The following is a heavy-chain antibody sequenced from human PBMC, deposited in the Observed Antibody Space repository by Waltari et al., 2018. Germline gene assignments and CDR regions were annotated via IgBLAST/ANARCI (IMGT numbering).Heavy chain of an antibody. CDR2: MNHNSGNT. CDR3: ARTRGYSYQHGFDI. J-gene: IGHJ3*02. D-gene: IGHD5-18*01. Sequence: QVQLVQSGAEVKKPGASVKVSCKASGYTFTSYDINWVRQATGQGLEWMGWMNHNSGNTGYAQKFQGRVTMTRNTSISTAYMELSSLRSEDTAVYYCARTRGYSYQHGFDIWGQGTMVTVSS. CDR1: GYTFTSYD. V-gene: IGHV1-8*01.